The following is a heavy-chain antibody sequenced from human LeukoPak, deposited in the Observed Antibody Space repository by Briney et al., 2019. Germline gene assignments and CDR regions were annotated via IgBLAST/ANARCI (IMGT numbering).Heavy chain of an antibody. V-gene: IGHV3-48*03. CDR3: PRVRSGYSHENYFDY. CDR1: GFTFSNYE. D-gene: IGHD5-18*01. CDR2: ISGSGSTI. J-gene: IGHJ4*02. Sequence: QPGGSLRLSCAASGFTFSNYEMNWVRQAPGKGLEWVSYISGSGSTIYYADSVKGRFTISRDNAKDSLYLQMNSLRAEDTAVYYCPRVRSGYSHENYFDYWGQGTLVTVSS.